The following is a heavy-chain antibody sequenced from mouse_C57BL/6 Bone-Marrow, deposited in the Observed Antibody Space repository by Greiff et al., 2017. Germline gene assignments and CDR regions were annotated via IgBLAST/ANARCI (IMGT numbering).Heavy chain of an antibody. D-gene: IGHD4-1*01. V-gene: IGHV5-4*03. CDR1: GFTFSSYA. CDR2: ISDGGSYT. Sequence: DVKLVESGGGLVKPGGSLKLSCAASGFTFSSYAMSWVRQTPEKRLEWVATISDGGSYTYYPDNVKGRVTISRDNAKNNLYLQMSHLKSEDTAMYYCAGTNWDGIAYWGQGTLVTVSA. CDR3: AGTNWDGIAY. J-gene: IGHJ3*01.